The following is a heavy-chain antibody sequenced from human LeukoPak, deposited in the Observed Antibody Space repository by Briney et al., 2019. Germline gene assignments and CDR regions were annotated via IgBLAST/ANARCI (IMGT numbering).Heavy chain of an antibody. Sequence: SETLSLTCAVYGGSFSGYYWSWIRQPPGKGLEWIGEINHSGSTNYNPSLKSRVTMSVDTSKNQFSLKLSSVTAADTAVYYCAREAVMVRGVIITGPSFDYWGQGTLVTVSS. CDR1: GGSFSGYY. D-gene: IGHD3-10*01. CDR3: AREAVMVRGVIITGPSFDY. V-gene: IGHV4-34*01. J-gene: IGHJ4*02. CDR2: INHSGST.